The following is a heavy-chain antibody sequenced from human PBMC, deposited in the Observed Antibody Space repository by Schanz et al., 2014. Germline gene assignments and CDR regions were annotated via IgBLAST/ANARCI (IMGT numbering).Heavy chain of an antibody. Sequence: EVQLVESGGGLAQPGGSLRLSCAASGITFSTYWMHWVRQAPGKGLVWVSHINSDGTTTTYADSVKGRFTISRDNAENTLYLQMNSLRVEDTAVYYCAMGGYQLHHWGQGTLVTVSS. V-gene: IGHV3-74*01. D-gene: IGHD1-7*01. CDR3: AMGGYQLHH. CDR2: INSDGTTT. J-gene: IGHJ4*02. CDR1: GITFSTYW.